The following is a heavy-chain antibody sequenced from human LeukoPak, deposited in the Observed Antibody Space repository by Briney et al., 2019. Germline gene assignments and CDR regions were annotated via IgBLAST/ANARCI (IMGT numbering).Heavy chain of an antibody. J-gene: IGHJ4*01. V-gene: IGHV5-51*01. Sequence: GGGLQSSCRGSGSRFISYWIGGVRRLAGKGLEGMGINYRGDSDTRYSPSFPAQVTISPATSISPAYLQWSSLTASDTAMYSCARHRGFGSSWPLVYWGPGTLVTVSS. D-gene: IGHD6-13*01. CDR3: ARHRGFGSSWPLVY. CDR2: NYRGDSDT. CDR1: GSRFISYW.